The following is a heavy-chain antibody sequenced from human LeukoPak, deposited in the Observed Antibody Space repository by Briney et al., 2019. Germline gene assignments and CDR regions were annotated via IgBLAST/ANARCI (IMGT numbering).Heavy chain of an antibody. CDR3: ARHLAAPSSSWQTYYYYYMDV. D-gene: IGHD6-13*01. Sequence: SETLSLTCTVSGGSISSSSYYWGWLRQPPGKGREWMGSIYYSGSTYYNPSLKSRVTISVDTSKNQFSLRLSSVTAADTAVYYCARHLAAPSSSWQTYYYYYMDVWGKGTTVTVSS. V-gene: IGHV4-39*01. J-gene: IGHJ6*03. CDR1: GGSISSSSYY. CDR2: IYYSGST.